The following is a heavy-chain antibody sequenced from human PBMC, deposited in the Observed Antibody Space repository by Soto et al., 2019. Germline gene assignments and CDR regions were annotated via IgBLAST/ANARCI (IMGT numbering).Heavy chain of an antibody. Sequence: GGSLRLSCAGSGFRFSTYAMSWVRQAPGKGLEWVSLISGSDDVTHYADSVKGRFTISRDNSNNMLYLQMNSLRDEDTAVYYCVRDRGNFDWPPLGYFDYWGQGTVVTVSS. CDR1: GFRFSTYA. CDR3: VRDRGNFDWPPLGYFDY. V-gene: IGHV3-23*01. CDR2: ISGSDDVT. D-gene: IGHD3-9*01. J-gene: IGHJ4*02.